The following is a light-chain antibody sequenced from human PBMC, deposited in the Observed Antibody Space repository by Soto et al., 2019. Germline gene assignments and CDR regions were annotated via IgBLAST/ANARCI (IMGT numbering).Light chain of an antibody. CDR3: QQCNSYPYT. CDR1: QSVSSY. J-gene: IGKJ2*01. V-gene: IGKV3-11*01. CDR2: DAS. Sequence: EIVLTESPATLTLSPGERATLSCRASQSVSSYLAWYQQKPGQAPRLLIYDASSRATAIPERFSGSGSGTDFTLTISSLQPDDFATYYCQQCNSYPYTFGQGTKVDIK.